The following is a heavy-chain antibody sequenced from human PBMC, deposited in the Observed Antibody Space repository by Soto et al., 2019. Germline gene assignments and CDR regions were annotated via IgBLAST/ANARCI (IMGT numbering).Heavy chain of an antibody. CDR2: ISSNGGST. Sequence: PGGSLRLSCSASGFTFSNYAMHWVRQAPGKGLEYVSAISSNGGSTNYADTVKGRFTIFRDNSKNTLYLQMSSLRAEDTAVYYCVKDRWQPDVWGQGTTVIVSS. J-gene: IGHJ6*02. V-gene: IGHV3-64D*06. CDR1: GFTFSNYA. CDR3: VKDRWQPDV.